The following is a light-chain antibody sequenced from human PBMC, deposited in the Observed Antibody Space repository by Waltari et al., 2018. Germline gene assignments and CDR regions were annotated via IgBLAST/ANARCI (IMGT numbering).Light chain of an antibody. CDR2: DVS. J-gene: IGLJ1*01. Sequence: QSALTQPASVSGSPGQSIAIPCTGTSSDVGASNYVSWYQQHPGKAPKVIIYDVSKRPSGISSRFSGSKSDNTASLTISGLQAEDEADYFCYSFAGYTTFYVFGSGTKVTVL. CDR1: SSDVGASNY. V-gene: IGLV2-23*02. CDR3: YSFAGYTTFYV.